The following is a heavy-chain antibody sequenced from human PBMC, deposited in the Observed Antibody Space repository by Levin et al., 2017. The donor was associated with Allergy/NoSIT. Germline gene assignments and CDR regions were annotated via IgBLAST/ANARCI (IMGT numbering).Heavy chain of an antibody. J-gene: IGHJ2*01. CDR3: ARGLRYLYWYFDL. Sequence: PGESLKISCAASGFTFSDYYMSWIRQAPGKGLEWVSYISSSSSYTNYADSVKGRFTISRDNAKNSLYLQMNSLRAEDTAVYYCARGLRYLYWYFDLWGRGTLVTVSS. D-gene: IGHD4-17*01. V-gene: IGHV3-11*05. CDR1: GFTFSDYY. CDR2: ISSSSSYT.